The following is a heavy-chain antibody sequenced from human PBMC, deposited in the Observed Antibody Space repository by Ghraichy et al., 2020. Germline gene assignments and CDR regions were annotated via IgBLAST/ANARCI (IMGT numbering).Heavy chain of an antibody. V-gene: IGHV3-64*01. CDR1: GFTFSSYA. Sequence: RGSLRLSCAASGFTFSSYAMHWVRQAPGKGLEYVSAISSNGGSTYYANSVKGRFTISRDNSKNTLYLQMGSLRAEDMAVYYCARGDYDSSGFGYYYYGMDVWGQGTTVTVSS. J-gene: IGHJ6*02. D-gene: IGHD3-22*01. CDR3: ARGDYDSSGFGYYYYGMDV. CDR2: ISSNGGST.